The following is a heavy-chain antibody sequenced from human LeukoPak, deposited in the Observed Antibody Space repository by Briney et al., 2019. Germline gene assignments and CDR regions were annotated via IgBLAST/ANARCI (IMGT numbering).Heavy chain of an antibody. CDR3: AREYFYGSGSYYNGY. Sequence: GALRLSCAASGFTFSSYSMNWVRQAPGKGLEWVANIKQDGNEKYYVDSVKGRFTISRDNAKNSLYLQMNSLRAEDTAVYYCAREYFYGSGSYYNGYWGQGTLVTVSS. CDR2: IKQDGNEK. J-gene: IGHJ4*02. D-gene: IGHD3-10*01. V-gene: IGHV3-7*04. CDR1: GFTFSSYS.